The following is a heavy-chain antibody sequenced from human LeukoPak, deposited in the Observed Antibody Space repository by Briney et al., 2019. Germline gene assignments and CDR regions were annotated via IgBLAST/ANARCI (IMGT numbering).Heavy chain of an antibody. CDR3: AKRRYSRPYLYYHYMDV. CDR1: GGSFSGYY. V-gene: IGHV4-34*01. J-gene: IGHJ6*03. D-gene: IGHD6-13*01. Sequence: SETLSLTCAVYGGSFSGYYWSWIRQPPGKGLEWIGEINHSGSTNYNPSLKSRVTISVDTSKNKFSLKLSSVTAADTAVYYCAKRRYSRPYLYYHYMDVWGKRTTVTVSS. CDR2: INHSGST.